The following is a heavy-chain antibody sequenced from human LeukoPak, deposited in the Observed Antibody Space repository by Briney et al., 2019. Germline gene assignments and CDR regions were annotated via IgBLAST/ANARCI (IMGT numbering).Heavy chain of an antibody. J-gene: IGHJ4*02. CDR2: ISYDGSSK. D-gene: IGHD6-19*01. CDR3: ANIGDSSGWAIDY. Sequence: GRSLRLSCAASGFTFSSYGMHWVRQAPGKGLEWVAVISYDGSSKYYADSVKGRFTISRDNSKNTLYLQMNSLRAEDTAVYYCANIGDSSGWAIDYWGQGTLVTVSS. V-gene: IGHV3-30*18. CDR1: GFTFSSYG.